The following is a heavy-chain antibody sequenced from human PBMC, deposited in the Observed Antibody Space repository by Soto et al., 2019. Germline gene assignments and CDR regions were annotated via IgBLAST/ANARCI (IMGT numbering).Heavy chain of an antibody. V-gene: IGHV3-30*18. CDR2: ISYDGSNK. Sequence: ESGGGVVQPGRSLRLSCAASGFTFNSYGMHWVRQAPGKGLEWVAVISYDGSNKYYADSVKGRFTISRDNSKNTLYLQMNSLRAEDTAVYYCAKRGGSYYYFDYWGQGTLVTVSS. J-gene: IGHJ4*02. D-gene: IGHD1-26*01. CDR1: GFTFNSYG. CDR3: AKRGGSYYYFDY.